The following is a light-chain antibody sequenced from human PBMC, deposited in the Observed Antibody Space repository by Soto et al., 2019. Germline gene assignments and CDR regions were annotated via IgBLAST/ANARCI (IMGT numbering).Light chain of an antibody. V-gene: IGKV1-5*01. CDR1: QNVTTS. CDR2: DVS. J-gene: IGKJ1*01. CDR3: QQYDYSRT. Sequence: GDSVTITCRASQNVTTSMAWYQHKPGRAPKLLIFDVSNLESGVPSRFSGGGSGTDFTLTISSLHSDDFATYYCQQYDYSRTFGRGTKVDI.